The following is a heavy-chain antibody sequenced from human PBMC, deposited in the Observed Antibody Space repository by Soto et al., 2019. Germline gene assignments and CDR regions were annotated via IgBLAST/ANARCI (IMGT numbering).Heavy chain of an antibody. CDR1: GFTFSDYY. D-gene: IGHD1-7*01. Sequence: GGSLRLSCAASGFTFSDYYMSWIRQAPGKGLEWVSYISSSGSTIYYADSVKGRFTISRDNAKNSLYLQMNSLRAEDTAVYYCARARDRYNWNYGGRWGYWGQGTLVTVSS. J-gene: IGHJ4*02. V-gene: IGHV3-11*01. CDR2: ISSSGSTI. CDR3: ARARDRYNWNYGGRWGY.